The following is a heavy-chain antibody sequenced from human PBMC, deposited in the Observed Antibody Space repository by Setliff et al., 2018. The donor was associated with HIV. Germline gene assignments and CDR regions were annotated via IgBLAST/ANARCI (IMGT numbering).Heavy chain of an antibody. CDR1: GGSLSGNY. Sequence: PSETLSVTCAVYGGSLSGNYWSWIRQPPGKGLEWIGSGHYTGNTYTSPSLKSRATISLDASKNKISLKLTSVTSADTAVYYCAREGDGIDFWGQGTLVTVSS. V-gene: IGHV4-34*04. CDR3: AREGDGIDF. CDR2: GHYTGNT. J-gene: IGHJ4*02. D-gene: IGHD2-21*02.